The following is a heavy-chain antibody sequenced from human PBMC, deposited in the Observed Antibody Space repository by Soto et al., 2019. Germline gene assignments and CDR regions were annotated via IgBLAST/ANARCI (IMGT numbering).Heavy chain of an antibody. Sequence: ASVKVSCTASGGTFSSYAISWVRQAPGQGLEWMGGIIPIFGTANYAQKFQGRVTITADESTSTAYMELSSLRSEDTAVYYCAREGGQLWGLNCFDPWGQGTLVTVSS. J-gene: IGHJ5*02. CDR3: AREGGQLWGLNCFDP. CDR2: IIPIFGTA. V-gene: IGHV1-69*01. D-gene: IGHD5-18*01. CDR1: GGTFSSYA.